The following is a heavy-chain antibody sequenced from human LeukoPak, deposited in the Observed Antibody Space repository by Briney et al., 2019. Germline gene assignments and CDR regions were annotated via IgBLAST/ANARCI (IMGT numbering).Heavy chain of an antibody. V-gene: IGHV4-61*02. CDR1: GGSISSGSYY. J-gene: IGHJ4*02. Sequence: SETLSLTCTVSGGSISSGSYYWSWFRQPAGKGLEWIGRICTSGTTNYNPSLKSRVTISIDTSKNQFSLKLSSVTAADTAVYYCAGHGSSWYYFDYWGQGTLVTVSS. CDR3: AGHGSSWYYFDY. CDR2: ICTSGTT. D-gene: IGHD6-13*01.